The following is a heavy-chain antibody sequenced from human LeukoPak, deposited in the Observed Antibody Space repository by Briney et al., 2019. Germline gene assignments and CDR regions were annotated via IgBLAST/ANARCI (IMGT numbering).Heavy chain of an antibody. D-gene: IGHD6-13*01. CDR1: GFTVSSNY. CDR3: ARELPRIAAAGKGGY. CDR2: IYSGGST. Sequence: GGSLRLSCAASGFTVSSNYMSWVRQAPGKGLEWVSVIYSGGSTYYADSVKGRFTISRDNSKNTLYLQMNSLRAEDTAVNYCARELPRIAAAGKGGYWGQGTLVTVSS. J-gene: IGHJ4*02. V-gene: IGHV3-66*02.